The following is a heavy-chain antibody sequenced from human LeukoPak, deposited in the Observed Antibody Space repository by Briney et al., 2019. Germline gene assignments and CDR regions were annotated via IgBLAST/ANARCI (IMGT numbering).Heavy chain of an antibody. J-gene: IGHJ4*02. CDR3: ASAPHVNYFDF. CDR1: GGSISSYY. V-gene: IGHV4-59*08. CDR2: ISYSGST. Sequence: SETLSLTCTVSGGSISSYYWSWIRQPPGMGLEWIGYISYSGSTNYNPSLKSRVTFSIDTSKNQFSLWLDSVTAADTAVYYCASAPHVNYFDFWGQGALVTVSS. D-gene: IGHD2/OR15-2a*01.